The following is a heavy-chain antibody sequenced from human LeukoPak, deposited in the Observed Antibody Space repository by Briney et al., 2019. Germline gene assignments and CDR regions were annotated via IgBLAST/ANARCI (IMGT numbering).Heavy chain of an antibody. J-gene: IGHJ4*02. Sequence: ASVKVSCKASGGTFSSYAISWVRQAPGQGLEWMGWISAYNGNTNYAQKLQGRVTMTTDTSTSTAYMELRSLRSDDTAVYYCARDRSFYYDSSAPKRFDYWGQGTLVTVSS. CDR1: GGTFSSYA. V-gene: IGHV1-18*01. D-gene: IGHD3-22*01. CDR2: ISAYNGNT. CDR3: ARDRSFYYDSSAPKRFDY.